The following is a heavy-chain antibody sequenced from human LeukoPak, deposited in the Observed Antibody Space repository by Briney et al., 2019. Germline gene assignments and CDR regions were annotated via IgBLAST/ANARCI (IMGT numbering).Heavy chain of an antibody. J-gene: IGHJ6*03. CDR3: AKAWNYDYYYYMDV. D-gene: IGHD1-1*01. Sequence: GGSLRLSCGASGFTFSSYAMSWVRQAPGKGLEWVSAISGSGGSTYYADSVKGRFTISRDNSKNTLYLQMNSLRAEDTAVYYCAKAWNYDYYYYMDVWGKGTTVTVSS. CDR2: ISGSGGST. CDR1: GFTFSSYA. V-gene: IGHV3-23*01.